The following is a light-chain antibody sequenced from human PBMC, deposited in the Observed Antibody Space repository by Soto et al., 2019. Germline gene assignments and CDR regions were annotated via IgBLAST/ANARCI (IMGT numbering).Light chain of an antibody. CDR1: QAMRNE. V-gene: IGKV1-6*02. Sequence: APQMTQSPSSVSAAVGDRVTITCRARQAMRNELGWYQQKPGKAPNLLIYAASSLHTGIPSRFNGSGTGSYVTLPISGLQPNDFGTDYCLQDYNYPRTFGRGTKVQVK. J-gene: IGKJ1*01. CDR3: LQDYNYPRT. CDR2: AAS.